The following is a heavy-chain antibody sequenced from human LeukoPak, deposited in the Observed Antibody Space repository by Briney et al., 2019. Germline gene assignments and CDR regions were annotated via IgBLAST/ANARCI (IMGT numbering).Heavy chain of an antibody. CDR3: ARENSYGYHAFDI. J-gene: IGHJ3*02. D-gene: IGHD5-18*01. CDR1: GGSISSGGYY. V-gene: IGHV4-31*03. Sequence: KPSQTLSLTCTVSGGSISSGGYYWSWIRQHPGKGLEWIGYIYYSGSTYYNPSLKSRVTISVDTSKNQFSLKLSSVTAADTAVYYCARENSYGYHAFDIWGQGTMVTVSS. CDR2: IYYSGST.